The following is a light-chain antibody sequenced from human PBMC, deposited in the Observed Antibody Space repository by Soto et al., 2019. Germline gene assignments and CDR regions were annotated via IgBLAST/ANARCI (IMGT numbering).Light chain of an antibody. CDR1: SSNIGAGYD. Sequence: QSVLTQPPSVSWSPGQRVTISCTGSSSNIGAGYDVHWYQQIPRTAPKPLIYGSTNRPSGVPDRFSSSKSGTSASLAITGLQAEDEAEYYCQSYDSSLSGYVFGTGTKVTVL. CDR2: GST. V-gene: IGLV1-40*01. J-gene: IGLJ1*01. CDR3: QSYDSSLSGYV.